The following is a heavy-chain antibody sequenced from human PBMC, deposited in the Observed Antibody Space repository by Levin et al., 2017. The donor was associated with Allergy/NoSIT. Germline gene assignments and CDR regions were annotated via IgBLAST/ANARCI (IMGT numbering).Heavy chain of an antibody. CDR2: IIPIFGTA. V-gene: IGHV1-69*01. CDR1: GGTFSSYA. Sequence: KISCQASGGTFSSYAISWVRQAPGQGLEWMGGIIPIFGTANYAQKFQGRVTITADESTSTAYMELSSLRSEDTAVYYCARADIAAPHYFDYWGQGTLVTVSS. CDR3: ARADIAAPHYFDY. D-gene: IGHD6-6*01. J-gene: IGHJ4*02.